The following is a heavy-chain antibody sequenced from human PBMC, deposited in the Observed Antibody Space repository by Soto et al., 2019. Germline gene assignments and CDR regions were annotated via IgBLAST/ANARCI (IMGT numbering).Heavy chain of an antibody. Sequence: QITLKESGPTLVKPTQTLTLTCTFSGFALSTSGVGVGWIRQPPGKALEWLALIYWDDDKRYSPSLKSRLTITKDTSKNQVVLTMTNMDPVDTATYYCAQREYSSSSDWFDPWGQGTLVTVSS. CDR1: GFALSTSGVG. D-gene: IGHD6-6*01. J-gene: IGHJ5*02. V-gene: IGHV2-5*02. CDR3: AQREYSSSSDWFDP. CDR2: IYWDDDK.